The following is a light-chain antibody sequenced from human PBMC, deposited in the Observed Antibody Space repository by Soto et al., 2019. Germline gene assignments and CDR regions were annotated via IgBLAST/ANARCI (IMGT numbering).Light chain of an antibody. CDR3: QHYNNWPLT. V-gene: IGKV3-15*01. CDR1: QSVSTK. J-gene: IGKJ4*01. CDR2: GAS. Sequence: EVVMTQSPATLSVSAGETVTLSCRVSQSVSTKLAWYQQKPGLAPRLLIFGASTRATGVPARFSGSGSGTEFTLTISSLQSEDFALYYCQHYNNWPLTFGGGTKVEIK.